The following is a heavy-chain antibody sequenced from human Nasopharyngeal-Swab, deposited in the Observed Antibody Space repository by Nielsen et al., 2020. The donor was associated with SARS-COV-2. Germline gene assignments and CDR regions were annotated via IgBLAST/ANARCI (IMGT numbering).Heavy chain of an antibody. CDR1: GYTFTSSD. CDR2: MNPNSGNA. CDR3: ARPLRRYSYGPEGFDY. D-gene: IGHD5-18*01. Sequence: ASVKVSCKASGYTFTSSDINWVRQATGQRLEWMGWMNPNSGNAGYAQKFQGRVTMTRDTSISTAYMELSSLTSEDTAVYYCARPLRRYSYGPEGFDYWGQGMLVTVSS. V-gene: IGHV1-8*01. J-gene: IGHJ4*02.